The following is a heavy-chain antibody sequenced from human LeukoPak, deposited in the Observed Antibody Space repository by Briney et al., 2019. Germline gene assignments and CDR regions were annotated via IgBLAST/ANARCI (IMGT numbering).Heavy chain of an antibody. Sequence: GGSLRLSWAASGFTFCSYWMRWVRQAPGKGLKWVANIKQEGSEKYYVDCVKGRFTISRHNDKNSLYLKMSSLRAEETAVYYCARERGLSYFDYWGQGTLVTVSS. CDR1: GFTFCSYW. D-gene: IGHD2/OR15-2a*01. J-gene: IGHJ4*02. V-gene: IGHV3-7*01. CDR3: ARERGLSYFDY. CDR2: IKQEGSEK.